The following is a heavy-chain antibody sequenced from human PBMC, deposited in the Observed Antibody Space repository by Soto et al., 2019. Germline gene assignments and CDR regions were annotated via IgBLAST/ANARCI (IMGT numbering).Heavy chain of an antibody. V-gene: IGHV1-3*01. Sequence: GASVKVSRKASGYTFTSYAMHWVRQAPGQRLEWMGWINAGNGNTKYSQKFQGRVTITRDTSASTAYMELSSLRSEDTAVYYCARAMTTVTTNWFDPWGQGTLVTVSS. J-gene: IGHJ5*02. CDR2: INAGNGNT. CDR3: ARAMTTVTTNWFDP. D-gene: IGHD4-17*01. CDR1: GYTFTSYA.